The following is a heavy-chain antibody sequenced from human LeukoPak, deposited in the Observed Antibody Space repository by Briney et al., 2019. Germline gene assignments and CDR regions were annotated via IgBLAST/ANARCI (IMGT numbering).Heavy chain of an antibody. V-gene: IGHV3-23*01. D-gene: IGHD6-13*01. CDR3: AKDGRIGAAGNWGLDY. CDR1: GFTFSSYG. J-gene: IGHJ4*02. CDR2: IGGSGGFT. Sequence: PGGSLRLSCAASGFTFSSYGMSWVRQAPGKRLEWVSAIGGSGGFTDYTDSVKGRFTISRDNSKNTLYLEMNSLRAEDTAVFYCAKDGRIGAAGNWGLDYWGQGTLVTVSS.